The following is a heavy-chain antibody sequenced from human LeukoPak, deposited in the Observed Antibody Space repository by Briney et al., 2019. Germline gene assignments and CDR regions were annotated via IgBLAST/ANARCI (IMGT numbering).Heavy chain of an antibody. CDR3: AREVGATTWYFDY. CDR1: GYTFTGYY. J-gene: IGHJ4*02. V-gene: IGHV1-2*02. Sequence: ASVKVSCKASGYTFTGYYMHWVRQAPGQGLEWMGWINPNSGGTNYAQKFQGRVTMTRDTSISTAYMELSRLRSDDTAVYYCAREVGATTWYFDYWGQGTWSPSPQ. CDR2: INPNSGGT. D-gene: IGHD1-26*01.